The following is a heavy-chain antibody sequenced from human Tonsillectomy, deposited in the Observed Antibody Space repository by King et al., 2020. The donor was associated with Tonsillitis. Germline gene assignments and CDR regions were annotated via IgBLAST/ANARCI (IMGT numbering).Heavy chain of an antibody. Sequence: VQLQQSGPGLVKPSQTLSLTCAISGDSVSSNSAAWNWIRQSPSRGLEWLGRTYYRSKWYNDYAVSLKSRITINPDTSKNQFSMHLNSVTPEDTAVYYCARDPCRGYSGYGAIYYYYYMDVWGKGTTVTVSS. CDR1: GDSVSSNSAA. CDR3: ARDPCRGYSGYGAIYYYYYMDV. CDR2: TYYRSKWYN. J-gene: IGHJ6*03. V-gene: IGHV6-1*01. D-gene: IGHD5-12*01.